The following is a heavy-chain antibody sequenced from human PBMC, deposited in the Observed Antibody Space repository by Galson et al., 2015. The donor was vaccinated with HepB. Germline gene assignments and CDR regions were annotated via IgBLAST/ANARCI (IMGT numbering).Heavy chain of an antibody. V-gene: IGHV1-46*04. CDR2: INPSGGST. CDR1: GYTFTSYY. J-gene: IGHJ4*02. D-gene: IGHD3-22*01. Sequence: SVKVSCKASGYTFTSYYMHWVRQAPGQGLEWMGIINPSGGSTSYAQKLQGRVTMTRDTSTSTVYMELSSLRSEDTAVYYCARGGYYYDSSGYYYGGGFDYWGQGTLVTVSS. CDR3: ARGGYYYDSSGYYYGGGFDY.